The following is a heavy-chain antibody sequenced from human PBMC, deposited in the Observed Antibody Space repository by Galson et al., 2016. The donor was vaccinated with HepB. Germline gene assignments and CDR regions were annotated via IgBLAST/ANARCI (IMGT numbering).Heavy chain of an antibody. CDR1: GFSFSSHG. Sequence: SLRLSCAASGFSFSSHGMHWVRQSPGKGLEWVALIWSDGSNKYYADSVKGRFTVSRDNSKNTLYLQMNSLRAEDTAVYYCARGRIVGATRVAEYFQHWGQGTLLTVSS. CDR3: ARGRIVGATRVAEYFQH. D-gene: IGHD1-26*01. CDR2: IWSDGSNK. V-gene: IGHV3-33*01. J-gene: IGHJ1*01.